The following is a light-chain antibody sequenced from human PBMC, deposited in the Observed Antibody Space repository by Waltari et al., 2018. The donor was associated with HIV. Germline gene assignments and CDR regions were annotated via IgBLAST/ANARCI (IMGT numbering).Light chain of an antibody. CDR3: AAWDDILSGWV. V-gene: IGLV1-47*01. J-gene: IGLJ3*02. CDR1: SANIGNT. CDR2: RDN. Sequence: QSVLTQPPSASGPPGQRVTISCSGSSANIGNTVYWYQQLPGTAPKVLIYRDNQRPAGVPDRFSGSRSGTSASLDVSGLRSEDEANYFCAAWDDILSGWVFGGGTKLTVL.